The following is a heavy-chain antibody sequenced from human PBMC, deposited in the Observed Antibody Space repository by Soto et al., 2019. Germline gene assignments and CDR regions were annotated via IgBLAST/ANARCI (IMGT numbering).Heavy chain of an antibody. CDR1: GISIDNYY. V-gene: IGHV4-4*07. CDR3: VRDVGGSGWFAP. CDR2: IYSSGTT. J-gene: IGHJ5*02. Sequence: SETLSFTCTVSGISIDNYYRSWIRQSAGKGLEWIGRIYSSGTTNYNPSLKSRVTMSVDMSKSQFSLNVRSVTAADTAVYYCVRDVGGSGWFAPWGQGTLVTVSS.